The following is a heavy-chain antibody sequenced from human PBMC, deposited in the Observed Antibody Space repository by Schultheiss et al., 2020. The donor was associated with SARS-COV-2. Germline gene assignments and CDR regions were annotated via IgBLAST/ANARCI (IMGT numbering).Heavy chain of an antibody. CDR1: GGSISSSSYY. V-gene: IGHV4-61*02. CDR2: IYTSGST. D-gene: IGHD1-7*01. CDR3: ARGLSGKLDY. J-gene: IGHJ4*02. Sequence: SETLSLTCTVSGGSISSSSYYWGWIRQPAGKGLEWIGRIYTSGSTNYNPSLKSRVTISVDTSKNQFSLKLSSVTAADTAVYYCARGLSGKLDYWGQGTLVTVSS.